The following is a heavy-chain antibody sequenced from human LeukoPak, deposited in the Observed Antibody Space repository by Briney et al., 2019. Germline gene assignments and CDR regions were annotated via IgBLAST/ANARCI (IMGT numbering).Heavy chain of an antibody. CDR1: GYTFSSYS. V-gene: IGHV3-21*01. J-gene: IGHJ4*02. D-gene: IGHD3-22*01. CDR3: VRLRRNSDTSGFYYYYDF. CDR2: IRAMSNYI. Sequence: PGGSLRLSCLASGYTFSSYSINWVRQAPGKGLEWVSSIRAMSNYIYYADSVRGRFRISRDDARDSLYLQMNSLRAEDTAVYYCVRLRRNSDTSGFYYYYDFWGQGTLVTVSS.